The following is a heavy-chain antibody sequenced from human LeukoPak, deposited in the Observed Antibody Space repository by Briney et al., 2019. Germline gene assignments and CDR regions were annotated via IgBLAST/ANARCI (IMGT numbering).Heavy chain of an antibody. CDR1: GFTFSSYW. CDR3: AKNMGSVVVAAPVDY. Sequence: GGSLRLSCAASGFTFSSYWMSWVRQAPGKGLEWVANIKQNGSEKYYVDSVKGRFTISRDNAKNSLYLQMNSLRAEDTAVYYCAKNMGSVVVAAPVDYWGQGTLVTVSS. V-gene: IGHV3-7*01. D-gene: IGHD2-15*01. CDR2: IKQNGSEK. J-gene: IGHJ4*02.